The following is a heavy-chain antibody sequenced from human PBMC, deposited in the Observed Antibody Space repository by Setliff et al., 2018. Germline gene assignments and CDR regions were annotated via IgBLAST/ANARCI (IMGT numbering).Heavy chain of an antibody. Sequence: GESLKISCKGSGYSFTSYWIGWVRQMPGKGLEWMGIIFPGDSDTRYSPSFQGQVTISADKSISTAYLQWSSLKASDTAMYYCARESYDSSGYIYYFDYWGQGTLVTVSS. V-gene: IGHV5-51*01. CDR3: ARESYDSSGYIYYFDY. J-gene: IGHJ4*02. CDR2: IFPGDSDT. CDR1: GYSFTSYW. D-gene: IGHD3-22*01.